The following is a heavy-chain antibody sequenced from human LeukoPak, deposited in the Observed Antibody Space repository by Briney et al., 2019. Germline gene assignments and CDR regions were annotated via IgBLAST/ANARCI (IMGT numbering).Heavy chain of an antibody. D-gene: IGHD3-10*01. CDR3: TREDLITMVRGVIGFDY. Sequence: GGSLRLSCTASGFTFGDYAMSWFRQAPGKGLEWGGFIRSKAYGGTTEYAASVKGRFTISRDDSKSIAYLQMNSLKTEDTAVYYCTREDLITMVRGVIGFDYWGQGTLVTVSS. J-gene: IGHJ4*02. CDR1: GFTFGDYA. CDR2: IRSKAYGGTT. V-gene: IGHV3-49*03.